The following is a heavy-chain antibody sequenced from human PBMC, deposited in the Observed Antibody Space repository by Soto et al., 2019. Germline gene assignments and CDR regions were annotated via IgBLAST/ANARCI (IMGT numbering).Heavy chain of an antibody. CDR1: GYTFTSYG. CDR2: ISAYNGNT. CDR3: AGAVAVINWFDA. V-gene: IGHV1-18*04. J-gene: IGHJ5*02. Sequence: ASVKVSCKASGYTFTSYGISWVRQAPGQGLEWMGWISAYNGNTNYAQKLQGRVTMTTDTSTSTAYMELRSLRSDDTAVYYCAGAVAVINWFDAWGQGXLFPVYS. D-gene: IGHD6-19*01.